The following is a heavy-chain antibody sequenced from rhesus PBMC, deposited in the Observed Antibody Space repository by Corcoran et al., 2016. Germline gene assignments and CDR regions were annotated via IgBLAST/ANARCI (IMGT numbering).Heavy chain of an antibody. CDR3: ARDLGGYGDV. D-gene: IGHD5-12*01. CDR1: GGSISSNS. Sequence: QVQLQESGPGLVKPSETLSLTCAVSGGSISSNSWSWIRQAPGKGLVWIGRIYGSGGSTDYNPSLKSRVTISTDTSKNQFSLKLSSVTAADTAVYYCARDLGGYGDVWGRGVLVTVSS. J-gene: IGHJ5-2*02. V-gene: IGHV4-160*01. CDR2: IYGSGGST.